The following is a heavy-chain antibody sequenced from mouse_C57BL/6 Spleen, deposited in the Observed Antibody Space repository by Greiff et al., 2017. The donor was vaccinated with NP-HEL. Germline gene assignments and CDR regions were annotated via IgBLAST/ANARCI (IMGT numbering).Heavy chain of an antibody. CDR2: INANYGTT. D-gene: IGHD1-1*01. CDR1: GYSFTDYN. V-gene: IGHV1-39*01. J-gene: IGHJ1*03. CDR3: ARSGNYGSSYPWYFDV. Sequence: LVEPGASVKISCKASGYSFTDYNMNWVKQSNGKSLEWIGVINANYGTTSYNQKFKGKATLTVDQSSSTAYMQLNSLTSEDSAVYYCARSGNYGSSYPWYFDVWGTGTTVTVSS.